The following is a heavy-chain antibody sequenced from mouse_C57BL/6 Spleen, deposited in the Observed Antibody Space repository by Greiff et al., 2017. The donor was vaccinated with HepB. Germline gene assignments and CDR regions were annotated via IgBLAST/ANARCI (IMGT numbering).Heavy chain of an antibody. D-gene: IGHD1-1*01. J-gene: IGHJ2*01. CDR2: IWTGGGT. CDR1: GFSLTSYA. V-gene: IGHV2-9-1*01. CDR3: ARISRYYYGSQYYFDY. Sequence: VKLMESGPGLVAPSQSLSITCTVSGFSLTSYAISWVRQPPGKGLEWLGVIWTGGGTNYNSALKSRLSISKDNSKSQVFLKMNSLQTDDTARYYCARISRYYYGSQYYFDYWGQGTTLTVSS.